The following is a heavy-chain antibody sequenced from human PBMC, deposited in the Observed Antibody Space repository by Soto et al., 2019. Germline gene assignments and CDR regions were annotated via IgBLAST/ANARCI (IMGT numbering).Heavy chain of an antibody. CDR3: ARTIITSHGDFDY. J-gene: IGHJ4*02. V-gene: IGHV3-21*01. Sequence: GGSLRLSCAASGFTFSSYSMNWVRQAPGKGLEWVSSISSSSSYIYYADSVKGRFTISRDNAKNSLYLQMNSLRAEDTAVYYCARTIITSHGDFDYWGQGTLVTVSS. CDR1: GFTFSSYS. CDR2: ISSSSSYI. D-gene: IGHD2-21*01.